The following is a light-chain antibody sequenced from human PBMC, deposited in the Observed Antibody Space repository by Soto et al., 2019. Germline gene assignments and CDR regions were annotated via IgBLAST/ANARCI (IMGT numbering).Light chain of an antibody. CDR1: QSLIHSNGYNY. Sequence: DIVMTQSPLSLPVTPGEPASIACRSSQSLIHSNGYNYLAWFLQKAGQSPQLLIYLGSSRAAGVPDRFSGSGSGTDFTLQISRVEAEDVGVYYCMQLLQTPLTFGGGTKVDI. CDR2: LGS. V-gene: IGKV2-28*01. J-gene: IGKJ4*01. CDR3: MQLLQTPLT.